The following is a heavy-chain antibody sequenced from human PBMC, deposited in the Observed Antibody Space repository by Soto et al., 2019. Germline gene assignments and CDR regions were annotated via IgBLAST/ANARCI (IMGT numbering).Heavy chain of an antibody. Sequence: SETLSLTCTVSGGSISSYYWSWIRQPPGKGLEWIGYIYYSGSTNYNPSLKSRVTISVDTSKNQFSLKLSSVTAADTAVYYCARGLDYFDYWGQGTLVTVSS. CDR2: IYYSGST. CDR1: GGSISSYY. V-gene: IGHV4-59*01. CDR3: ARGLDYFDY. J-gene: IGHJ4*02. D-gene: IGHD6-19*01.